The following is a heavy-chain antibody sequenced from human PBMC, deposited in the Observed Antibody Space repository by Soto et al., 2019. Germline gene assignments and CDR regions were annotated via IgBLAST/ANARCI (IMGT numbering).Heavy chain of an antibody. CDR1: GFTFSSYA. D-gene: IGHD3-22*01. CDR2: ISYDGSNK. Sequence: QVQLVASGGGVVQPGRSLRLSCAASGFTFSSYAMHWVRQAPGKGLELEAVISYDGSNKYYADSVKGRFTISRDNSKNTLYLQMNSLRAEDTAVYYCARDSGYDSSFRNWFDPWGKGTLVTVSS. CDR3: ARDSGYDSSFRNWFDP. J-gene: IGHJ5*02. V-gene: IGHV3-30-3*01.